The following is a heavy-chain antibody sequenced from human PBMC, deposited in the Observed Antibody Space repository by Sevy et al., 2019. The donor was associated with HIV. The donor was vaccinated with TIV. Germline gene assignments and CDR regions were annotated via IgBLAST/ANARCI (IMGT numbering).Heavy chain of an antibody. D-gene: IGHD3-3*01. Sequence: GGSLRLSCEASGFTFTDYWMCWVRQTPERGLEWVATIKQDESETYYVDSVKGRFAISRDNGKNSVSLQMNGLRVEDTALYYCAREVGGFNWRPYYFDSWGQGTLVTVSS. CDR1: GFTFTDYW. CDR3: AREVGGFNWRPYYFDS. CDR2: IKQDESET. J-gene: IGHJ4*02. V-gene: IGHV3-7*01.